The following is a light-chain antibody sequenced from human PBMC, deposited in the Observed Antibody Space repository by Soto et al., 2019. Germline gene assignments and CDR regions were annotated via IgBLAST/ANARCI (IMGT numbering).Light chain of an antibody. CDR1: QSITSY. Sequence: DIQMTQSPSSLSASVGDRVTITCRASQSITSYLTWYQQKPGKAPKLLIYAASSLQSGVPSRFSGSGSGTDFTLTIISLQPEDFATYYLQQSYSTLGLTFGGGTKVEIK. CDR3: QQSYSTLGLT. V-gene: IGKV1-39*01. J-gene: IGKJ4*01. CDR2: AAS.